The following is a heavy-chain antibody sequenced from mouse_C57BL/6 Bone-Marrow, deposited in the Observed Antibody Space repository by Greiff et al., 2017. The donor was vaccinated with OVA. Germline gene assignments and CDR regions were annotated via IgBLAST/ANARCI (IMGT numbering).Heavy chain of an antibody. J-gene: IGHJ3*01. CDR3: ARDGIYYGSSYPFAY. D-gene: IGHD1-1*01. Sequence: VQLVESGPELVKPGASVKLSCKASGYTFTSYDINWVKQRPGQGLEWIGWIYPRDGSTKYNEKFKGKATLTVDTSSSTAYMELHSLTSEDSAVYFCARDGIYYGSSYPFAYWGQGTLVTVSA. CDR1: GYTFTSYD. V-gene: IGHV1-85*01. CDR2: IYPRDGST.